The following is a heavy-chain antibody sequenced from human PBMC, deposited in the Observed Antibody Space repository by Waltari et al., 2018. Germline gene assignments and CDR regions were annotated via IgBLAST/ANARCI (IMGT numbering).Heavy chain of an antibody. CDR2: IYYSGST. V-gene: IGHV4-39*07. CDR3: ARDKVPSHINCGGDCYFSPFDY. J-gene: IGHJ4*02. Sequence: QLQLQESGPGLVKPSETLSLTCTVSGGSISSSSYYWGWIRQPPGKGLGGIGSIYYSGSTYYNPSLKSRVTISVDTSKNQFSLKLSSVTAADTAVYYCARDKVPSHINCGGDCYFSPFDYWGQGTLVTVSS. D-gene: IGHD2-21*01. CDR1: GGSISSSSYY.